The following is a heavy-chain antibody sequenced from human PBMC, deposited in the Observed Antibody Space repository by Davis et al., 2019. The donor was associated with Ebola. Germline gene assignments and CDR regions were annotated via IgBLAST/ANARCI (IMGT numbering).Heavy chain of an antibody. CDR2: ISTYNGNT. J-gene: IGHJ6*04. Sequence: ASVKVSCKASGYTLTSHGISWVRQAPGQGLEWMGWISTYNGNTNYAQKLQGRVTMTTDTSTSTAYMELRSMRSDDTAVYYCARDLSGDYGYYYYYGMDVWGKGTTVTVSS. CDR3: ARDLSGDYGYYYYYGMDV. D-gene: IGHD4-17*01. CDR1: GYTLTSHG. V-gene: IGHV1-18*01.